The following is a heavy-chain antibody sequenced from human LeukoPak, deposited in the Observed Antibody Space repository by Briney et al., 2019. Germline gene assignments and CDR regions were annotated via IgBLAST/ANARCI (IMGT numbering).Heavy chain of an antibody. J-gene: IGHJ4*02. CDR3: ARDQTGYFDY. V-gene: IGHV3-21*01. D-gene: IGHD7-27*01. CDR1: GFTFSSYS. Sequence: GGSLRLSXAASGFTFSSYSMNWVRQAPGKGLEWVSSISSSSSYIYYADSVKGRFTISRDNAKNSLYLQMNSLRAEDTAVYYCARDQTGYFDYWGQGTLVTVSS. CDR2: ISSSSSYI.